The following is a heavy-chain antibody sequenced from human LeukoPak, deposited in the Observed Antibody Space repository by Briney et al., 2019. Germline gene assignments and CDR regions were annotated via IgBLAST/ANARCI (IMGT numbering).Heavy chain of an antibody. CDR1: GGSISSSSYY. V-gene: IGHV4-39*01. Sequence: SETLSLTCTVSGGSISSSSYYWGWIRQPPGKGLEWIGSIYYSGSTYYNPSLKSRVTISVDTSKNQFSLKLSSVTAADTAVYYCARHWQQLALDYWDQGTLVTVSS. CDR3: ARHWQQLALDY. CDR2: IYYSGST. D-gene: IGHD6-13*01. J-gene: IGHJ4*02.